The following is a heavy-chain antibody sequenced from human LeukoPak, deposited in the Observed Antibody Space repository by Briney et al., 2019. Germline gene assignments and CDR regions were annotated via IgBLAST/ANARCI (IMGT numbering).Heavy chain of an antibody. CDR1: GDSVSSDSSA. Sequence: SQTLSLTCAISGDSVSSDSSAWNWLRQSPSRGLEWLGRTYYRSRWYYDYAVSVKSRITINPDTSNNQFSLQLNSVTPEDTAVYYCARGGHFEYWGQGTLVTVSS. CDR2: TYYRSRWYY. CDR3: ARGGHFEY. D-gene: IGHD6-25*01. V-gene: IGHV6-1*01. J-gene: IGHJ4*02.